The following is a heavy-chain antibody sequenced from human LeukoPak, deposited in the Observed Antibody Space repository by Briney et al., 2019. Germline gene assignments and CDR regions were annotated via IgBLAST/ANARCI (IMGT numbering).Heavy chain of an antibody. CDR2: IYYSGST. CDR3: ASGPTRLVGATEDYYYGMDV. Sequence: SETLSLTCTVSGGSISSSSYYWGWIRQPPGKGLEWIGSIYYSGSTYYNPSLKSRVTISVDTSKNQFSLKLSSVTAADTAVYYCASGPTRLVGATEDYYYGMDVWGQGTTVTVSS. D-gene: IGHD1-26*01. V-gene: IGHV4-39*07. CDR1: GGSISSSSYY. J-gene: IGHJ6*02.